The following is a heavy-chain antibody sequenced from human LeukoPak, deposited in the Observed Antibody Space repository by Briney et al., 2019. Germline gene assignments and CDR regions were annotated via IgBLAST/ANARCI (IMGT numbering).Heavy chain of an antibody. CDR1: GFAFSDDS. Sequence: GGSLRLSCVAPGFAFSDDSMNWVRQPPGKGLEWVSSISSTSTYIYYADSVKGRFTISRDNARNSLFLQMNNLRVDDSAVYYCAREYTAMAYDYWGQGNLVTVSS. J-gene: IGHJ4*02. CDR2: ISSTSTYI. D-gene: IGHD5-18*01. CDR3: AREYTAMAYDY. V-gene: IGHV3-21*01.